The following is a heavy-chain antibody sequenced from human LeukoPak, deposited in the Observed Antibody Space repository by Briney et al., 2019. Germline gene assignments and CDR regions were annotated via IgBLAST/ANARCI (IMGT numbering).Heavy chain of an antibody. Sequence: ASVKVSCKASGYTFTSYYMHWVRQAPGQGLEWMGIINPSGGSTSYAQKFQGRVIMTRDTSTSTVYMELSSLRSEDTAVYYCARPSNKYSGYDFGAFDIWGQGTMVTVSS. D-gene: IGHD5-12*01. J-gene: IGHJ3*02. V-gene: IGHV1-46*01. CDR2: INPSGGST. CDR1: GYTFTSYY. CDR3: ARPSNKYSGYDFGAFDI.